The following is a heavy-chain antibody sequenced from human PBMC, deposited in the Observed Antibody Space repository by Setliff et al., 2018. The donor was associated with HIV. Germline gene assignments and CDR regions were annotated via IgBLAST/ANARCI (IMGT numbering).Heavy chain of an antibody. J-gene: IGHJ4*01. D-gene: IGHD3-3*01. CDR1: GGSFSAYH. Sequence: SETLSLTCAVYGGSFSAYHWSWIRQTPGKGLEWLGEINHSGSTAYNLALESRVSMSIDTSKNQFSPKLTSVTAADTAIYYCARGRDYTGSWFRPFYLDFWGHGNLVTVPQ. CDR2: INHSGST. CDR3: ARGRDYTGSWFRPFYLDF. V-gene: IGHV4-34*01.